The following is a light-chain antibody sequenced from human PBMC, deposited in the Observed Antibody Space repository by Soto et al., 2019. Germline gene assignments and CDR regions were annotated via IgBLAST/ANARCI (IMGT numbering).Light chain of an antibody. Sequence: IQLTQSPSSLSASGGDRVTMTCRASQGVRSYLAWYQQKPGPAAKLLIYGASTLQSGVPSRFSGSGSGRDFTLTISTLQPEDFAAYYCPRHNSYACITFGPGTTVDV. CDR2: GAS. V-gene: IGKV1-9*01. CDR1: QGVRSY. J-gene: IGKJ3*01. CDR3: PRHNSYACIT.